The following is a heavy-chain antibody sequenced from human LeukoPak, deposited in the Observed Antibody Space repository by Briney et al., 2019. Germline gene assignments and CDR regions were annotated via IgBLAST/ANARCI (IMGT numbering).Heavy chain of an antibody. V-gene: IGHV4-4*09. D-gene: IGHD1-1*01. CDR2: IYSGGTT. CDR3: AGSVPAPKEFAF. J-gene: IGHJ4*02. Sequence: SETLSLTCTVYNGSISTYYWSWIRQPPGKGLEWIGYIYSGGTTNSNPSLKSRVTISLDTSKNQFSLKLSSVTAADTAVYYCAGSVPAPKEFAFWGQGTLVTVSS. CDR1: NGSISTYY.